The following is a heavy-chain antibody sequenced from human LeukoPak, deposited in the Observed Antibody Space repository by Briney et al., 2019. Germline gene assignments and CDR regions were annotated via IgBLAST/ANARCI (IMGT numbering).Heavy chain of an antibody. Sequence: ASVKVSCKASGYTFTSYGISRVRQAPGQGLEWMGWISAYNGNTNYAQKLQGRVTMTTDTSTSTAYMELRSLRSDDTAVYYCARDRTARIVGSSGYWGQGTLVTVSS. CDR3: ARDRTARIVGSSGY. D-gene: IGHD1-26*01. CDR2: ISAYNGNT. J-gene: IGHJ4*02. CDR1: GYTFTSYG. V-gene: IGHV1-18*01.